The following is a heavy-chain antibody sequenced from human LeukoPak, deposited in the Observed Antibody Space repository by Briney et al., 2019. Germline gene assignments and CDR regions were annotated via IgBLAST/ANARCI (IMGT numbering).Heavy chain of an antibody. D-gene: IGHD1-26*01. CDR2: INPNSGGT. V-gene: IGHV1-2*02. CDR3: ATAPEGHRELLRVDYFDY. Sequence: ASVKVSCKASGYTFTGYYMHWVRQAPGQGLEWMGWINPNSGGTNYAQKFQGRVTMTRDTSISTAYMELSRLRSDDTAVYYCATAPEGHRELLRVDYFDYWGQGTLVTVSS. CDR1: GYTFTGYY. J-gene: IGHJ4*02.